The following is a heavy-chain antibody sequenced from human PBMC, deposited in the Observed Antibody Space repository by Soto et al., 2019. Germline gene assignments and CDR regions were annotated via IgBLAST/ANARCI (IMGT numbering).Heavy chain of an antibody. CDR2: ISSSTSVI. Sequence: ELHLVESGGGLAKPGGSLRLSCAASELTFSSYGMHWVRQAPGKGLEWVSAISSSTSVIHYADSVKGRCTIARDNPKNSLDLQVTSLRAEDTAMYYCASGYYDRIGFYFDSWGEGTLVTFSS. CDR3: ASGYYDRIGFYFDS. V-gene: IGHV3-21*06. CDR1: ELTFSSYG. D-gene: IGHD3-22*01. J-gene: IGHJ4*02.